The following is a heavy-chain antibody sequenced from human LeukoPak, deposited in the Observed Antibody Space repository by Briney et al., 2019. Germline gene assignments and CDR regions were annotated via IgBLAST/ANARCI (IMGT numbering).Heavy chain of an antibody. D-gene: IGHD6-19*01. CDR2: IYYSGST. Sequence: SETLSLTCTVSGGSISSSSYYWGWIRQPPGKGLEWIGSIYYSGSTYYNPSLKSRVTISVDTSKNQFSLKLSSVTAADTAVYYCARNEQWLIAYFDYWGQGTLVTVSS. CDR1: GGSISSSSYY. J-gene: IGHJ4*02. V-gene: IGHV4-39*07. CDR3: ARNEQWLIAYFDY.